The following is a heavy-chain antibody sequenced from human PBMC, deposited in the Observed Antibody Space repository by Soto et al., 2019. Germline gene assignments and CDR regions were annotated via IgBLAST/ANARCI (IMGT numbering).Heavy chain of an antibody. J-gene: IGHJ5*02. CDR2: IIPIFGTA. V-gene: IGHV1-69*13. D-gene: IGHD7-27*01. CDR3: ARDLGLTNWFDP. CDR1: GGTFSSYA. Sequence: SVKVSFKASGGTFSSYAISWVRQAPGQGLEWMGGIIPIFGTANYAQKFQGRVTITADESTSTAYMELSSLRSEDTAVYYCARDLGLTNWFDPWGQGTLVTVSS.